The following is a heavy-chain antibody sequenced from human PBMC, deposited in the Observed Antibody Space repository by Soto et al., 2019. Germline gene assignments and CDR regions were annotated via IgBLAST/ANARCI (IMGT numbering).Heavy chain of an antibody. CDR2: IKPDGSDQ. CDR3: TRAGGSCYFDF. Sequence: EVQLVESGGGLVLPGGSLRLSCAASGFTFSSLWMSWVRQAPGKGLEWVANIKPDGSDQYYVDSVKGRFTISRDNARNSLYLQMNSLRGDDTAVYYCTRAGGSCYFDFWGQGTLVTVSA. J-gene: IGHJ4*02. CDR1: GFTFSSLW. D-gene: IGHD3-10*01. V-gene: IGHV3-7*01.